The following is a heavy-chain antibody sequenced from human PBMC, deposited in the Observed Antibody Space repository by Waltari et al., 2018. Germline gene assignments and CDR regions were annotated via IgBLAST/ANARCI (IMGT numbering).Heavy chain of an antibody. V-gene: IGHV1-8*02. D-gene: IGHD3-3*01. CDR2: INPKRGNT. Sequence: QMQLVQSGAEVKKPGASVKVSCKASGYPFSDYDINWVRQATGNGLEWMGWINPKRGNTVSAQNFQDRVTITRDPSTSTVYMELSSLRSDDAAVYYCARVHYDFWSGYYIWGQGTLVTVPS. CDR1: GYPFSDYD. CDR3: ARVHYDFWSGYYI. J-gene: IGHJ4*02.